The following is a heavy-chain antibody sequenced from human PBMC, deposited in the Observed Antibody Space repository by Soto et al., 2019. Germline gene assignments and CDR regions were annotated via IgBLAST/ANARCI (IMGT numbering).Heavy chain of an antibody. Sequence: SVKVSCKASGGTFSSYAISWVRQAPGQGLEWMGGIIPIFGTANYAQKFQGRVTITADESTSTAYMELSSLRSEDTAVYYCASDSTGSGWHVRYFDYWGQGTLVTVSS. CDR1: GGTFSSYA. J-gene: IGHJ4*02. CDR2: IIPIFGTA. V-gene: IGHV1-69*13. D-gene: IGHD6-19*01. CDR3: ASDSTGSGWHVRYFDY.